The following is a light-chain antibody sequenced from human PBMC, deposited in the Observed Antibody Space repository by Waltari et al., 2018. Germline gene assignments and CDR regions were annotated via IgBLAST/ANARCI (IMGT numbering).Light chain of an antibody. V-gene: IGKV1-NL1*01. Sequence: DIQMTQSPSSLSASVGDRVTITCRASQVIHNSLAWSQQNPGQAPKLLLYGTSRLVSGVPSRFSGRGSGTDYTLTISSLQPEDLGTYYCQQYYSLILTFGGGTKVEI. CDR3: QQYYSLILT. CDR2: GTS. CDR1: QVIHNS. J-gene: IGKJ4*01.